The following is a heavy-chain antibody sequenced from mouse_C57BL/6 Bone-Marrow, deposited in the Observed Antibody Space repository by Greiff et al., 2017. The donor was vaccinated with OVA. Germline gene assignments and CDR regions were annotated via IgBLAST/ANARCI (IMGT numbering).Heavy chain of an antibody. CDR3: ARDPSHYYGSSYWYFDV. J-gene: IGHJ1*03. CDR1: GFTFSSYA. D-gene: IGHD1-1*01. Sequence: EVKLMESGGGLVKPGGSLKLSCAASGFTFSSYAMSWVRQTPEKRLEWVATISDGGSYTYYPDNVKGRFTLSRDNAKNNLYLQMSQLKTEDTAMYYCARDPSHYYGSSYWYFDVWGTGTTVTVSS. CDR2: ISDGGSYT. V-gene: IGHV5-4*01.